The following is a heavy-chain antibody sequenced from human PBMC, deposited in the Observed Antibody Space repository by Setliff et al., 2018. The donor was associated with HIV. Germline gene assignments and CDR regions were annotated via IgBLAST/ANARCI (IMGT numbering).Heavy chain of an antibody. CDR3: ARDSRDIVVVIAPEPEPYYYYGMDV. V-gene: IGHV1-2*06. CDR2: INPNSGGT. CDR1: GYTFTSYA. J-gene: IGHJ6*04. Sequence: ASVKVSCKASGYTFTSYAIHWVRQAPGQGLEWMGRINPNSGGTNYAQKFQGRVTMTRDTSISTVYMELRRLRSEDTAVYYCARDSRDIVVVIAPEPEPYYYYGMDVWGEGTTVTVSS. D-gene: IGHD2-15*01.